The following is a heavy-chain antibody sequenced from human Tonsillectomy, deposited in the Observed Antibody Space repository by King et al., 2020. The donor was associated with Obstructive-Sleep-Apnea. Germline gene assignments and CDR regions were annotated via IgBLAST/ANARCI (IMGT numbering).Heavy chain of an antibody. CDR1: GYSFPNYW. Sequence: VQLVESGAEVKKPGESLRISCKGSGYSFPNYWITWVRQMPGKGLEWMGRIDPSDSYTNYSPSFQGHVTISADKSINTAYLQWGSLKASDTALYYCARARDSSRYYFSGLNVWGQGTTVTVSS. CDR2: IDPSDSYT. CDR3: ARARDSSRYYFSGLNV. D-gene: IGHD6-13*01. J-gene: IGHJ6*02. V-gene: IGHV5-10-1*03.